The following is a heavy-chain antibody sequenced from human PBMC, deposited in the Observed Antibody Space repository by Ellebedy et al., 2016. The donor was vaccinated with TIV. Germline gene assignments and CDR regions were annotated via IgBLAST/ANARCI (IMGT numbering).Heavy chain of an antibody. CDR2: ISWNSDRI. CDR3: AKDSSSWYSGAFDI. D-gene: IGHD6-13*01. CDR1: GFTFDDYG. J-gene: IGHJ3*02. Sequence: GGSLRLPXAAPGFTFDDYGMHWVRQTPGKGLEWVAGISWNSDRICYADSVKGRFTISRDNAKNSLYLQMNSLRAEDTALYYCAKDSSSWYSGAFDIWGQGTMVTVSS. V-gene: IGHV3-9*01.